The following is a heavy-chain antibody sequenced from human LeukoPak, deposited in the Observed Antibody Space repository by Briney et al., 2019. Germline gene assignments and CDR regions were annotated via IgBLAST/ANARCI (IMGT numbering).Heavy chain of an antibody. CDR2: INWNSDKT. CDR3: ARYVGTMGIDY. D-gene: IGHD1-26*01. Sequence: PGGSLRLSCAASGFTFDDYAMHWVRQAPGKGLEWVSVINWNSDKTAYADSVKGRFTISRDNAKNSLYLRMNSLRAEDTAVYYCARYVGTMGIDYWGQGTLVTVSS. CDR1: GFTFDDYA. J-gene: IGHJ4*02. V-gene: IGHV3-9*01.